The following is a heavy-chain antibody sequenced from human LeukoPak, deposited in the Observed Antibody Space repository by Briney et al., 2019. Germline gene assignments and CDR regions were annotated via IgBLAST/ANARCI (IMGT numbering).Heavy chain of an antibody. CDR2: ITNKGDST. D-gene: IGHD6-13*01. Sequence: GGSLRLSCSASGFTFSSYGMYWVRRAPGKGLEYVSAITNKGDSTNYADSVKGRFTISRDNAKNSLYLQMNSLRAEDTAVYYCARGAPGISAADYWGQGTLVTVSS. CDR3: ARGAPGISAADY. CDR1: GFTFSSYG. V-gene: IGHV3-64*04. J-gene: IGHJ4*02.